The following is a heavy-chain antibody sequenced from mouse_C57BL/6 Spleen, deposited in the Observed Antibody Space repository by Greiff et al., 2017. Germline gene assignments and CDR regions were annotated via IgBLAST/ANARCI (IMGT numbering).Heavy chain of an antibody. J-gene: IGHJ2*01. CDR1: GFNIKEDY. V-gene: IGHV14-4*01. CDR2: IIPENGDT. CDR3: TTFNY. Sequence: VQLKESGAELVRPGASVKLSCTASGFNIKEDYLHWVKQRPEQGLDWIGWIIPENGDTESAAKFQGKATLTADTPSNTAYLQLSSLTAGDTAVFYCTTFNYWGQGTTLTVSS.